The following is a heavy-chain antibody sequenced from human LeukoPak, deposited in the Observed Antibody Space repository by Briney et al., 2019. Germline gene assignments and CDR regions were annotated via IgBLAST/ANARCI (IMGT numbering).Heavy chain of an antibody. V-gene: IGHV3-21*01. CDR1: EFTFSSYT. Sequence: GSLRLSCAASEFTFSSYTRHWVRQAPGTGLEWVASISSSSSYIYYADSVKGRFTISRDNAKTSVFLEMNSLRVDDTAIYYCAKDARIFGVINYFDSWGQGTLVTVSS. CDR2: ISSSSSYI. J-gene: IGHJ4*02. CDR3: AKDARIFGVINYFDS. D-gene: IGHD3-3*01.